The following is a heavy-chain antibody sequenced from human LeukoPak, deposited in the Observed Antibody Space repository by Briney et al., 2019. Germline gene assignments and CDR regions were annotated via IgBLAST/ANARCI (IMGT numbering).Heavy chain of an antibody. D-gene: IGHD6-13*01. J-gene: IGHJ4*02. CDR3: ATYSSSWYKGDYFDY. CDR1: GYTFTSYG. Sequence: GASVKVSCKASGYTFTSYGISWVRQAPGQGLEWMGWISAYNGNTNYAQKFQGRVTITADKSTSTAYMELSSLRSEDTAVYYCATYSSSWYKGDYFDYWGQGTLVTVSS. CDR2: ISAYNGNT. V-gene: IGHV1-18*01.